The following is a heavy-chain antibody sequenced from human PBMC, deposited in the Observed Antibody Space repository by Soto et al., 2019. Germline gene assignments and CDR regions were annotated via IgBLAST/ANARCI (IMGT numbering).Heavy chain of an antibody. CDR2: VWYDGRNK. CDR1: GFTFNNYG. Sequence: QVQLVESGGGVVQPGRSLRLSCAASGFTFNNYGMHWVRQVPGKGLEWVALVWYDGRNKYYVDSVKGRFTISRDNSKNTLYLEMNSLRDEDTAVYYCVRAAGYSGYDYVYYYGMDVWGQWTTVTVSS. J-gene: IGHJ6*02. CDR3: VRAAGYSGYDYVYYYGMDV. V-gene: IGHV3-33*01. D-gene: IGHD5-12*01.